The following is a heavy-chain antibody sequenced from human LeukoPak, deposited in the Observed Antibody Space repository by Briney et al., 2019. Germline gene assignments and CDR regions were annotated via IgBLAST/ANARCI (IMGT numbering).Heavy chain of an antibody. D-gene: IGHD3-3*01. CDR1: GFTFSSYS. J-gene: IGHJ4*02. V-gene: IGHV3-48*01. Sequence: GGSLRLSCAVSGFTFSSYSMNWVRRAPGKGMEWVSYIGSSVSTRHYADSVKGRFTISRDNGKHSLYLQMNSLRAEDTAVYYCAGEGSDFWSGYSKGYFDYWGQGTLVTVSS. CDR2: IGSSVSTR. CDR3: AGEGSDFWSGYSKGYFDY.